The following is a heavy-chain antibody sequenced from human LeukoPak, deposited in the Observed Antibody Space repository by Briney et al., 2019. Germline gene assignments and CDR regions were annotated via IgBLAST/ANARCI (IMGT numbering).Heavy chain of an antibody. CDR1: GYTFTGYY. D-gene: IGHD3-9*01. CDR3: ARGILTGNSGPY. CDR2: INPNSGGA. V-gene: IGHV1-2*02. Sequence: ASVKVSCKASGYTFTGYYMHWVRQAPGQGLEWMGWINPNSGGANYAQKFQGRVTMTRDTSTSTVYMELSSLRSEDTAVYYCARGILTGNSGPYWGQGTLVTVSS. J-gene: IGHJ4*02.